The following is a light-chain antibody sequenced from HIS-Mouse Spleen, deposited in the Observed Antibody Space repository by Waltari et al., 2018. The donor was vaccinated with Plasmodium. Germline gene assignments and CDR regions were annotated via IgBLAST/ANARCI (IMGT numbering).Light chain of an antibody. Sequence: QSALTQPASVSGSPGQSITISCTGTSSDVGGYNYVSWYQQHPGKAPKPMIYDVSNRPSGVSNLFSGSKSGNTASLTISGLQAEDEADYYCSSYTSSSTLFGGGTKLTVL. V-gene: IGLV2-14*03. J-gene: IGLJ2*01. CDR2: DVS. CDR3: SSYTSSSTL. CDR1: SSDVGGYNY.